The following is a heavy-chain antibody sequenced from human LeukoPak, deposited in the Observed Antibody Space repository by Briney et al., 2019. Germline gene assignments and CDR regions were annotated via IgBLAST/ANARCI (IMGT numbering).Heavy chain of an antibody. J-gene: IGHJ4*02. CDR1: GGTFSSYA. V-gene: IGHV1-69*05. CDR2: IIPIFGTA. D-gene: IGHD6-13*01. Sequence: GASVKVSCKASGGTFSSYAISWVRQAPGQGLEWMGGIIPIFGTANYAQKFQGRVAITTDESTSTAYMELSSLRSEDTAVYYCARVLGGSSSWYFPPAPPDYWGQGTLVTVSS. CDR3: ARVLGGSSSWYFPPAPPDY.